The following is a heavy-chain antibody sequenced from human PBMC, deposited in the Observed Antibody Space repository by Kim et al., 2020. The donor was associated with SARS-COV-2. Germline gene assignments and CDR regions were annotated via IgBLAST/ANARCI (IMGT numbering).Heavy chain of an antibody. CDR3: ASEERASGARGWFEP. V-gene: IGHV3-30-3*01. Sequence: GGSLRLSCAASGFTFSRYAMHWVRQAPGKGLEWVAVISYDGSNKYCADSVKGRFTISRDNSKNTLYLQMNSLRAEDTAVYYCASEERASGARGWFEPWGQGPLVTCSS. J-gene: IGHJ5*02. CDR1: GFTFSRYA. D-gene: IGHD1-26*01. CDR2: ISYDGSNK.